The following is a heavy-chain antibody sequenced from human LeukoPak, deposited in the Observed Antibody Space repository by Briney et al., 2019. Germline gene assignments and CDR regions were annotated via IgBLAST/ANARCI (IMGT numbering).Heavy chain of an antibody. D-gene: IGHD3-16*01. V-gene: IGHV4-61*02. CDR3: ARGASPKDAVFFDY. CDR2: VHSSGDI. J-gene: IGHJ4*02. CDR1: GVSITSGSYY. Sequence: SETLSLTCSVSGVSITSGSYYWVWSPQSAGKGLDWIGRVHSSGDIYHNAAFRSRAAVSGDASKNQFSLQLNSVTAADTAVYYCARGASPKDAVFFDYWGQGALITVSS.